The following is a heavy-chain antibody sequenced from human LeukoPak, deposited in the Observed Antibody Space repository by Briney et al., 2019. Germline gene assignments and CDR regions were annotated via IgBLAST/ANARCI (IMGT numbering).Heavy chain of an antibody. CDR1: GFTYSTYW. J-gene: IGHJ4*02. V-gene: IGHV3-7*01. CDR2: INQDGSEK. CDR3: ARNAPFDY. Sequence: PGGSLRLSCAASGFTYSTYWMSWVRQAPGKGLEWVANINQDGSEKYYVDSVRGRFTISRDNAKNSLYLQMNSLRGEDTAVYYCARNAPFDYWGQGTLVTDSS.